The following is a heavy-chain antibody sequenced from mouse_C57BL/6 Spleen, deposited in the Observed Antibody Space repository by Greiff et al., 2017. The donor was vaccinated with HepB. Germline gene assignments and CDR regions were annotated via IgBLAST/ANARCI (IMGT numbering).Heavy chain of an antibody. D-gene: IGHD2-14*01. CDR1: GFTFSSYG. J-gene: IGHJ2*01. CDR2: ISSGGSYT. CDR3: ARRPSTTGNYFDS. V-gene: IGHV5-6*01. Sequence: EVQRVESGGDLVKPGGSLKLSCAASGFTFSSYGMSWVRQTPDKRLEWVATISSGGSYTYYPDSVKGRFTISRDNAKNTLYLQMSSLKSEDTAMYYCARRPSTTGNYFDSWSQGTTLTVSS.